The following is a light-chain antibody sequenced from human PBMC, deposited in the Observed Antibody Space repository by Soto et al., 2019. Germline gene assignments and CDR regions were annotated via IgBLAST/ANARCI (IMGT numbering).Light chain of an antibody. V-gene: IGKV3-20*01. CDR1: QSLSSGQ. CDR2: GGS. Sequence: EIVLTQSPGTLSLSPGERATLSCRASQSLSSGQLVWYQQKPGQAPRLLIYGGSSRAPGIPSRFSGRGSGTDFTLTISRLEPEDFAVYFCQQYGSSPRTFGQGTKVDIK. J-gene: IGKJ2*01. CDR3: QQYGSSPRT.